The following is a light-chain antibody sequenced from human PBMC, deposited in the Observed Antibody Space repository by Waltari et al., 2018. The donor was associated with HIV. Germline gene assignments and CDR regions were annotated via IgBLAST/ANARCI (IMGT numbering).Light chain of an antibody. CDR2: EVS. J-gene: IGLJ1*01. Sequence: QSALTQPASVSGSPGQSITISCTGTSSDVGGYNYVSWYQQHPGKAPKLMIYEVSNRPSGVSNRFSGSKSGNTASLTISGRQAEDEADYYCSSYAGSSMSYAFGTGTKVTVL. CDR3: SSYAGSSMSYA. CDR1: SSDVGGYNY. V-gene: IGLV2-14*01.